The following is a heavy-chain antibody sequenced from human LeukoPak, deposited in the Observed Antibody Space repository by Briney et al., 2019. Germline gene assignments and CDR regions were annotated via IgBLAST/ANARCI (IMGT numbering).Heavy chain of an antibody. D-gene: IGHD3-3*01. V-gene: IGHV3-21*01. CDR1: GFTFSSYA. CDR3: ARGDDFWSGYPNWFDP. CDR2: ISSSSSYI. J-gene: IGHJ5*02. Sequence: TGGSLRLSCAASGFTFSSYAMSWVRQAPGKGLEWVSSISSSSSYIYYADSAKGRFTISRDNAKNSLYLQMNSLRAEDTAVYYCARGDDFWSGYPNWFDPWGQGTLVTVSS.